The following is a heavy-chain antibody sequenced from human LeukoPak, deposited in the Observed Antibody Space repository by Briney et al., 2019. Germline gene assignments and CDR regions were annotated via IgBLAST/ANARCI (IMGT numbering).Heavy chain of an antibody. CDR1: GGSISSGGYS. D-gene: IGHD3-3*01. Sequence: PSETLSLTCAVSGGSISSGGYSWSWIRQPPGKGLEWIGYIYHSGSTYYNPSLKSRVTISVDTSKNQFSLKLSSVTAADTAVYYCARDGGAYYDFWSGYYAPSYFDYWGQGTLVTVSS. CDR3: ARDGGAYYDFWSGYYAPSYFDY. V-gene: IGHV4-30-2*01. CDR2: IYHSGST. J-gene: IGHJ4*02.